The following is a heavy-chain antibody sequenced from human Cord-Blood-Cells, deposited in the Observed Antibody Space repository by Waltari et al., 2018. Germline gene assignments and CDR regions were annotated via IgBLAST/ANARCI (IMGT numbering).Heavy chain of an antibody. CDR3: VRGVVPPNYYGSGFDAFDI. CDR2: IITIPGKA. D-gene: IGHD3-10*01. J-gene: IGHJ3*02. V-gene: IGHV1-69*10. Sequence: QVQLVQSGAEVKKPGSSVKVSCKASGGTFSSYAISWVRQAPGQGLEWMGVIITIPGKANDAQKFQGRVTITSDKPTSTAYMELSRLRSEDTAVYYCVRGVVPPNYYGSGFDAFDIWGQGTMVTVSS. CDR1: GGTFSSYA.